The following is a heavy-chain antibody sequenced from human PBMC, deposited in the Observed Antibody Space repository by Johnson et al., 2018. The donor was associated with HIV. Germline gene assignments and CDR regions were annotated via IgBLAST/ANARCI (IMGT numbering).Heavy chain of an antibody. CDR3: TTEGGHNCGGDCYPNAFDI. Sequence: VQLVESGGGLVQPGGSLRLSCAASGFTFSSYWMSWVRQAPGKGLEWVSYISSGGSSIYYADSVKGRFTISRDNAKKSMYLQMNSLRAEVTGVYYCTTEGGHNCGGDCYPNAFDIWGKGTMVTVSS. J-gene: IGHJ3*02. CDR2: ISSGGSSI. D-gene: IGHD2-21*02. CDR1: GFTFSSYW. V-gene: IGHV3-48*04.